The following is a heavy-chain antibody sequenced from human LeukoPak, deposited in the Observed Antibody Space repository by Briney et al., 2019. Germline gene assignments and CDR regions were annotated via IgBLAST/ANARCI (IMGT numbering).Heavy chain of an antibody. CDR1: GGTFSSYA. Sequence: GASVKVSCKASGGTFSSYAISWVRQAPGQGLEWMGWISAYNGNTNYAQKLQGRVTMTTDTSTSTAYMELRSLRSDDTAVYYCARLGGSWYDHDAFDIWGQGTMVTVSS. CDR3: ARLGGSWYDHDAFDI. J-gene: IGHJ3*02. V-gene: IGHV1-18*01. CDR2: ISAYNGNT. D-gene: IGHD6-13*01.